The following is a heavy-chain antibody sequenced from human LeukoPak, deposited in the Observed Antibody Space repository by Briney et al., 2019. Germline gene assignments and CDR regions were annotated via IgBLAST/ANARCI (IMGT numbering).Heavy chain of an antibody. J-gene: IGHJ5*02. V-gene: IGHV3-30-3*01. CDR3: ARGGTGNYLMRPFYL. Sequence: GGSLRLSCGASGFTFSNYAIYWVRQDPGKGLEGVAVISYDGSNKYYADSVKGRFTVSRDNSKNTLYLQMSSLRPEDTAVYYCARGGTGNYLMRPFYLWGQGILVTVSS. D-gene: IGHD1-26*01. CDR1: GFTFSNYA. CDR2: ISYDGSNK.